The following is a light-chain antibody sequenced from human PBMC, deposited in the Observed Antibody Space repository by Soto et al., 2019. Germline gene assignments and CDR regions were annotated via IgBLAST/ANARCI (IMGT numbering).Light chain of an antibody. CDR1: SSDVGGYNY. Sequence: QSALTQPASVSGSPGQSITISCTGTSSDVGGYNYVSWYQQHPGKAPKLMIYEVRNRPSGVSNRFSGSKSGNTASLTISGLQAEDEADYYCSSYTSSNNWVFGGGTKLTVL. CDR3: SSYTSSNNWV. J-gene: IGLJ3*02. CDR2: EVR. V-gene: IGLV2-14*01.